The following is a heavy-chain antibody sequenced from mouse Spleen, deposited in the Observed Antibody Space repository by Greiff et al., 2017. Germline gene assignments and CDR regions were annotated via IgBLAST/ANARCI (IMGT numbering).Heavy chain of an antibody. V-gene: IGHV3-6*01. J-gene: IGHJ4*01. D-gene: IGHD2-4*01. CDR1: GYPITSGYY. CDR3: AREDYDEAMDY. CDR2: ISYDGSN. Sequence: VQLVESGPGFVKPSQSLSLTCPVIGYPITSGYYWNWIRQFPGNKLEWMGYISYDGSNNYNPSLKNRISITRDTSKNQFFLKLNSVTTEDTATYYCAREDYDEAMDYWGQGTSVTVSS.